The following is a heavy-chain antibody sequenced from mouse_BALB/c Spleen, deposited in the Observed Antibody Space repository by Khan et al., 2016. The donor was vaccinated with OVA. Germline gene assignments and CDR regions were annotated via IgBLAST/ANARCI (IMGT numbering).Heavy chain of an antibody. CDR1: GDSITSGY. CDR3: ARWVYDGHYGRFAY. Sequence: EVQLQESGPSLVKPSHTLSLTCSVTGDSITSGYWNWIRKFPGNKLEYMGYISYSGSTYYNPSLKSRISITRDTSKNQYYLQLNSVTTEDTATYYCARWVYDGHYGRFAYWGQGTLVTVSA. V-gene: IGHV3-8*02. CDR2: ISYSGST. J-gene: IGHJ3*01. D-gene: IGHD2-3*01.